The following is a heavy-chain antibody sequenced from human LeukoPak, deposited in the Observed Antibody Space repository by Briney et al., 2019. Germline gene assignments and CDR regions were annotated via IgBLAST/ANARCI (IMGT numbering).Heavy chain of an antibody. CDR2: INHSGST. J-gene: IGHJ6*02. CDR3: ARGYLTAMVTSAFFYYGMDV. Sequence: SETLSLTCTVSGGSISGSSYYWGWIRQPPGKGLEWIGEINHSGSTNYNPSLKSRVTIPVDTSKNQFSLKLSSVTAADTAVYYCARGYLTAMVTSAFFYYGMDVWGQGTTVTVSS. D-gene: IGHD5-18*01. CDR1: GGSISGSSYY. V-gene: IGHV4-39*07.